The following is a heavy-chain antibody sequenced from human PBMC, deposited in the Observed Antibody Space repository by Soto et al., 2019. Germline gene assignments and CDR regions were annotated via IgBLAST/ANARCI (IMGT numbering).Heavy chain of an antibody. J-gene: IGHJ4*02. V-gene: IGHV3-21*01. D-gene: IGHD5-18*01. Sequence: GGSLRLSCVASGFTFSTYSMNWVRQAPGKGLEWVSSTSSSSSYIYYADSVKGRFTISRDNAKNSLYLQMNSLRAEDTAVYYCARDRSGYSYVFDYWGQGTLVTAPQ. CDR3: ARDRSGYSYVFDY. CDR1: GFTFSTYS. CDR2: TSSSSSYI.